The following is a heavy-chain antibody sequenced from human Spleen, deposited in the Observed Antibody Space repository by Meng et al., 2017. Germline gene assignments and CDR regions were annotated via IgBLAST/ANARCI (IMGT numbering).Heavy chain of an antibody. Sequence: GGSLRLSCVGSGFPFNSYAMSWVRQAPGKGLEWVSSISGSGGSTYHANSVRGRFTISRHNSKNTLYLQMNNLRAEDTALYYCAKYSYGLGDYLDYWGQGALVTVSS. V-gene: IGHV3-23*01. J-gene: IGHJ4*02. CDR1: GFPFNSYA. D-gene: IGHD3-10*01. CDR2: ISGSGGST. CDR3: AKYSYGLGDYLDY.